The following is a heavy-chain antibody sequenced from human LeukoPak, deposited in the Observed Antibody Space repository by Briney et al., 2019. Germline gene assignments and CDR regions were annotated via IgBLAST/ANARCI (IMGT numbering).Heavy chain of an antibody. CDR3: ARGERYYDSSGYYHGLDY. CDR1: GFTFSSYS. Sequence: PGGSLRLSCAASGFTFSSYSMNWVRQAPGKGLEWVSYISSSSSTIYYADSVKGRFTISRDNDKNSLYLQMNSLRGEETAVYYCARGERYYDSSGYYHGLDYWGQGTLVTVSS. V-gene: IGHV3-48*01. J-gene: IGHJ4*02. CDR2: ISSSSSTI. D-gene: IGHD3-22*01.